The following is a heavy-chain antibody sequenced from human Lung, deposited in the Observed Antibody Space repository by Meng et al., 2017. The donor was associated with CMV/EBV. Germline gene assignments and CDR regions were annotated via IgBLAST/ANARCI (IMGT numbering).Heavy chain of an antibody. V-gene: IGHV1-2*02. CDR1: GYTFTGYY. CDR2: INPNSGGT. J-gene: IGHJ6*02. Sequence: VSVKVSCKASGYTFTGYYMHWVRQAPGQGLEWMGWINPNSGGTNYAQKFQGRVTMTRDTSISTAYMELSRVKSDDTAVYYCARDGLALTQQLVPYGMDVWGQGTTVXVSS. CDR3: ARDGLALTQQLVPYGMDV. D-gene: IGHD6-13*01.